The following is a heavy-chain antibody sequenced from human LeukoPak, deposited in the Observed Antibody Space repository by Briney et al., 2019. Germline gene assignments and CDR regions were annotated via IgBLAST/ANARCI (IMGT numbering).Heavy chain of an antibody. CDR3: ARVQHPLGDHGIVFYFDY. D-gene: IGHD3-10*01. Sequence: SETLSLTCTVSGASLSAGTYYWSFIRQPPGKGLEWIGSIYYSGSTYYNPSLKSRVTISVDTSKNQFSLKLSSVTAADTAVYYCARVQHPLGDHGIVFYFDYWGQGTLVTVSS. J-gene: IGHJ4*02. CDR2: IYYSGST. CDR1: GASLSAGTYY. V-gene: IGHV4-39*07.